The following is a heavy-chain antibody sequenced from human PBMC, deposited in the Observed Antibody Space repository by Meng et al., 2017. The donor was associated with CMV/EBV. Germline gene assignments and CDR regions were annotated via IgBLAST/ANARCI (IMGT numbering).Heavy chain of an antibody. CDR3: AKSWEGCSSTSCYTTEYDY. CDR2: ISGSGGST. D-gene: IGHD2-2*02. Sequence: GESLKISCAASGFTFSSYAMSWVRQAPGKGLEWVSAISGSGGSTYYADSVKGRFTISRDNSKNTLYLQMNSLRAEDTAVYYCAKSWEGCSSTSCYTTEYDYWGQGTLVT. J-gene: IGHJ4*02. CDR1: GFTFSSYA. V-gene: IGHV3-23*01.